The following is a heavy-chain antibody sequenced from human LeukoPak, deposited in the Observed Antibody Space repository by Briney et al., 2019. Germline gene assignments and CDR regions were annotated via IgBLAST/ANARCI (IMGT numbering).Heavy chain of an antibody. V-gene: IGHV3-30-3*01. J-gene: IGHJ4*02. D-gene: IGHD3-22*01. CDR3: ARDRDYDSSGSLDY. Sequence: PGGSLRLSCEASGFAFGSYAMHWVRQAPGRGLEWVAVISHDGDNTNSGESVRGRFTLSRDNLKNTLYLQMNSLRGEDTALYYCARDRDYDSSGSLDYWGQGTLVTVSS. CDR1: GFAFGSYA. CDR2: ISHDGDNT.